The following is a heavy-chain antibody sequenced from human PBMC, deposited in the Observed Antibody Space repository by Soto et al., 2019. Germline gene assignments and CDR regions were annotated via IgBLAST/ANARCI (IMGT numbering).Heavy chain of an antibody. J-gene: IGHJ6*02. CDR2: INAGNGNR. V-gene: IGHV1-3*01. CDR1: GYTFTSYA. Sequence: ASVKVSCTASGYTFTSYAMHWVRQAPGQRLEWMGWINAGNGNRKYSQKFQGRVTITRDTSASTAYMELSSLRSEDTAVYYCARDPSYYGMDVWGQGTTVTVSS. CDR3: ARDPSYYGMDV.